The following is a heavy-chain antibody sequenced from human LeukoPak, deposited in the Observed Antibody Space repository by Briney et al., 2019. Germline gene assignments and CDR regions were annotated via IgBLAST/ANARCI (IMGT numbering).Heavy chain of an antibody. CDR3: ARDPSGRGMDV. V-gene: IGHV3-13*01. CDR2: IGVAGDT. Sequence: GGSLRLSCAASGLTFSNYDMQWVRQTIGKGLEWVSAIGVAGDTHYADSVKGRFTVSREDAKNSLYLQMNSLRAGDTAVYYCARDPSGRGMDVWGQGTTVTVSS. D-gene: IGHD6-19*01. CDR1: GLTFSNYD. J-gene: IGHJ6*02.